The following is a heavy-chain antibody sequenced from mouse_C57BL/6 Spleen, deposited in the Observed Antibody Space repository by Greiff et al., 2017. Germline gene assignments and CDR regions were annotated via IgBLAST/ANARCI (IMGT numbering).Heavy chain of an antibody. CDR1: GYAFSSSW. CDR2: IYPGDGDT. D-gene: IGHD1-1*01. J-gene: IGHJ1*03. Sequence: QVQLKQSGPELVKPGASVKISCKASGYAFSSSWMNWVKQRPGKGLEWIGRIYPGDGDTNYNGKFKGKATLTADKSSSTAYMQLSSLTSEDSAVYFCARLDGSSSWYFDVWGTGTTVTVSS. V-gene: IGHV1-82*01. CDR3: ARLDGSSSWYFDV.